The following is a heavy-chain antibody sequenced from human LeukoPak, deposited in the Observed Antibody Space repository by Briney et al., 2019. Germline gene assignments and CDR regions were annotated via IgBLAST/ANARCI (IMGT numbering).Heavy chain of an antibody. CDR3: ARDNSVGDTTWWFDP. V-gene: IGHV1-46*01. Sequence: ASVKVSCKASGYTFTSYYMHWVRQAPGQGLEWMGIINPSGGSTSYAQKFQGRVTMTRDMSTSTDYMELSSLRSEDTAVYYCARDNSVGDTTWWFDPWGQGTLVTVSS. D-gene: IGHD1-26*01. J-gene: IGHJ5*02. CDR1: GYTFTSYY. CDR2: INPSGGST.